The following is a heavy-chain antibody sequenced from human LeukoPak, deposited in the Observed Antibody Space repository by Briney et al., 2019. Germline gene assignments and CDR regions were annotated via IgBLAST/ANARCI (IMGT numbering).Heavy chain of an antibody. D-gene: IGHD3-22*01. Sequence: SETLSLTCTVSGGSISSSSYYWGWIRQPPGKGLEWIGRIYYSGSTYYNPSLKSRVTISVDTSKNQFSLKLSSVTAVDTAVYYSARQGYYDSSRYIYGMDVWGQGTTVTVSS. CDR1: GGSISSSSYY. V-gene: IGHV4-39*01. CDR2: IYYSGST. J-gene: IGHJ6*02. CDR3: ARQGYYDSSRYIYGMDV.